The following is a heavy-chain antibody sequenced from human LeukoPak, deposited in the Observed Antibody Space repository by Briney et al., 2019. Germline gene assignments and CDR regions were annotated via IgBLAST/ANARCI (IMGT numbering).Heavy chain of an antibody. V-gene: IGHV1-2*02. CDR3: ARDVPGGYYFDY. D-gene: IGHD2-2*01. Sequence: ASVKVSCKASGYTFTGYYMHWVRQAHGQGLEWMGWINPNSGGTNYAQKFQGRVTMTRDTSISTAYMELSRLRSDDTAVYYCARDVPGGYYFDYWGQGTLVTVSS. J-gene: IGHJ4*02. CDR1: GYTFTGYY. CDR2: INPNSGGT.